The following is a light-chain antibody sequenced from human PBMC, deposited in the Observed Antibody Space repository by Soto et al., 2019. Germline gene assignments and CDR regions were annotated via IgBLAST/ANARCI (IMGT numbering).Light chain of an antibody. V-gene: IGKV3-20*01. J-gene: IGKJ1*01. CDR3: EHYGSSTWP. Sequence: EIVLTQSPGTLSLSPGEIATLSCRASQSVSSSYLAWYQQKPGQAPGLLIYGASSRATGIPDRFSGSGSGTDFTLTISKLEPEVFAVYYCEHYGSSTWPFCQGPKVDIK. CDR2: GAS. CDR1: QSVSSSY.